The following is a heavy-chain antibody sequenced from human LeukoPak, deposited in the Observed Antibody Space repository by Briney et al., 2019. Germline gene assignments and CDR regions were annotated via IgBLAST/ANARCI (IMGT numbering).Heavy chain of an antibody. CDR1: GFTVSSNY. V-gene: IGHV3-66*01. CDR2: IYSGGST. CDR3: ASSGNYRIYYFDY. D-gene: IGHD1-26*01. Sequence: PGGSLRLSCAASGFTVSSNYMSWVHQAPGKGLDWVSLIYSGGSTYYADSVKGRFTISRDNSKNTLYLQMNSLRAEDTAVYYCASSGNYRIYYFDYWGQGTLVTVSS. J-gene: IGHJ4*02.